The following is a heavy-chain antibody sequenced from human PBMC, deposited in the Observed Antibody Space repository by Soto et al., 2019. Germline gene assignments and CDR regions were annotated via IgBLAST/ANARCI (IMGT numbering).Heavy chain of an antibody. CDR1: GFTFSSYA. D-gene: IGHD3-10*01. J-gene: IGHJ4*02. CDR2: ISGSGGST. V-gene: IGHV3-23*01. Sequence: GGSLRLSCAASGFTFSSYAMSWVRQAPGKGLEWVSAISGSGGSTYYADSVKGRFTISRDNSKNTLYLQMNSLRAEDTAVYYCAKGHFDYYGSGSYLAWGQGTLVTVSS. CDR3: AKGHFDYYGSGSYLA.